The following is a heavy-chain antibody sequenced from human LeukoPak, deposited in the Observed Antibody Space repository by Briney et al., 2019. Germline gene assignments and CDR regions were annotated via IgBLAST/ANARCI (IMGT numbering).Heavy chain of an antibody. CDR3: AKEPWYYYDSSGYGDY. D-gene: IGHD3-22*01. CDR2: ISGSGGST. CDR1: GFTFSSYA. V-gene: IGHV3-23*01. Sequence: GGSLRLSCAASGFTFSSYAMSWVRQALGKGLEWVSAISGSGGSTYYADSVKGRFTISRDNSKNTLYLQMNSLRAEDTAVYYCAKEPWYYYDSSGYGDYWGQGTLVTVSS. J-gene: IGHJ4*02.